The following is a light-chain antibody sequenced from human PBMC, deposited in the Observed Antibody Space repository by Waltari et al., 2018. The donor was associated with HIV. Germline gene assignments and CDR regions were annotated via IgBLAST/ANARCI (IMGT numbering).Light chain of an antibody. V-gene: IGLV2-23*02. CDR2: EVT. CDR1: RSDVESYNI. J-gene: IGLJ2*01. CDR3: CSYAGSRSVV. Sequence: QSALPQPASVSGPPGQSITISCTGTRSDVESYNIVSWYQQHPGKAPKLIIYEVTKRPSGVPNRFSGSKSGNTASLTISGLQTEDEADYYCCSYAGSRSVVFGGGTMLTVL.